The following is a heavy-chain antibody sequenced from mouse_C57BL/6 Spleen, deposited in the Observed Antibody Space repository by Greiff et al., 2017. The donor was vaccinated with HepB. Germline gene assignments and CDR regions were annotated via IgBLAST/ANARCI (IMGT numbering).Heavy chain of an antibody. CDR2: IYPGDGDT. CDR3: ARERGDWYFDV. Sequence: QVHVKQSGAELVKPGASVKISCKASGYAFSSYWMNWVKQRPGKGLEWIGQIYPGDGDTNYNGKFKGKATLTADKSSSTAYMQLSSLTSEDSAVYFCARERGDWYFDVWGTGTTVTVSS. V-gene: IGHV1-80*01. CDR1: GYAFSSYW. J-gene: IGHJ1*03.